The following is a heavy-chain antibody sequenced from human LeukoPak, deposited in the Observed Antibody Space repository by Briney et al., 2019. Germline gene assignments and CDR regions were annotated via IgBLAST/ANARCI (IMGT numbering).Heavy chain of an antibody. D-gene: IGHD3-3*01. CDR3: AKDLPYYDFWSGYYTGIVPLPDY. CDR1: GFTFSSYW. V-gene: IGHV3-7*01. CDR2: IKQDGSEK. J-gene: IGHJ4*02. Sequence: PGGSLRLSCAASGFTFSSYWMSWVRQAPGKGLEWVANIKQDGSEKYYVDSVKGRFTISRDNSKNTLYLQMNSLRAEDTAVYYCAKDLPYYDFWSGYYTGIVPLPDYWGQGTLVTVSS.